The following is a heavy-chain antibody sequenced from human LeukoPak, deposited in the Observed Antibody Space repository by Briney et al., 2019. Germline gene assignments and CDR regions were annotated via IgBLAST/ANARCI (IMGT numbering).Heavy chain of an antibody. CDR3: ATGPPPVPGDYYYYYMDV. CDR1: GYTLTELS. D-gene: IGHD3-10*01. V-gene: IGHV1-24*01. J-gene: IGHJ6*03. CDR2: FDPEDGET. Sequence: ASVKVSCKVSGYTLTELSMHWVRQAPGKGLEWMGGFDPEDGETIYAQKFQGRVTMTEDTSTDTAYMELSSLRSEDTAVYYCATGPPPVPGDYYYYYMDVWGKGTTVTVSS.